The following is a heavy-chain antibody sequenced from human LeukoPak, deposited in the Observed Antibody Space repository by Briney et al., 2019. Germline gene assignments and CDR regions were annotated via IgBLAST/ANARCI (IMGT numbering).Heavy chain of an antibody. CDR2: IYYSGSS. CDR3: ARVPVWSGNDAFDI. J-gene: IGHJ3*02. Sequence: SETLSLTCSVSGGSISSSSSYWGWIRQPPGKGLEWIGSIYYSGSSFDNPALKSRVTISVDTSKNQFSLKLSSVTAADTAVYYCARVPVWSGNDAFDIWGQGTMVTVSS. V-gene: IGHV4-39*01. CDR1: GGSISSSSSY. D-gene: IGHD3-16*01.